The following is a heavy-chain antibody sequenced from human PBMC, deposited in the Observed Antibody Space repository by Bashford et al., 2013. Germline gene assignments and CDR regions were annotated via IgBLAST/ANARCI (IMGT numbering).Heavy chain of an antibody. D-gene: IGHD2-15*01. J-gene: IGHJ5*02. CDR1: GYTFTSYD. CDR2: MNPNSGNT. Sequence: ASVKVSCKASGYTFTSYDINWVRQATGQGLEWMGWMNPNSGNTGYAQKFQGRVTMTRNTSISTAYMELSSLRSEDTAVYYCARDSYCSGGSCYGSWFDPWGQGTLVTVSS. V-gene: IGHV1-8*01. CDR3: ARDSYCSGGSCYGSWFDP.